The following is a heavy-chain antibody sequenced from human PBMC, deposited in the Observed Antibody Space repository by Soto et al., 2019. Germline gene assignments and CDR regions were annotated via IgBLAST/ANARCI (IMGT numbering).Heavy chain of an antibody. CDR3: APDEYYFESSGWSFLY. D-gene: IGHD3-22*01. J-gene: IGHJ4*02. V-gene: IGHV3-20*04. CDR2: INWNGDST. Sequence: DVQLVESGGGVVRPGGSLRLSCAGSGFIFEDYGMGWVRQVPGKGLEWVSGINWNGDSTVYADSVRGRVTITRDNAENSLYPQIASQRVEDAALYYCAPDEYYFESSGWSFLYWGQGTLVTVSS. CDR1: GFIFEDYG.